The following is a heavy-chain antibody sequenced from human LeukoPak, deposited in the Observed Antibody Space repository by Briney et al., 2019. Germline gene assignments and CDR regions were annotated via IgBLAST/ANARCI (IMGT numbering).Heavy chain of an antibody. Sequence: GGSLRLSCAASGFTFSDYYMTWIRQAPGKGLEWLSYISGSGSVIYYADSVKGRFTISRDNAKNSLYLQMTSLRAEDTAVYYCARDPPGMSQVGLPLDYWGQGILVTVSS. J-gene: IGHJ4*02. CDR2: ISGSGSVI. V-gene: IGHV3-11*01. CDR1: GFTFSDYY. D-gene: IGHD3-10*01. CDR3: ARDPPGMSQVGLPLDY.